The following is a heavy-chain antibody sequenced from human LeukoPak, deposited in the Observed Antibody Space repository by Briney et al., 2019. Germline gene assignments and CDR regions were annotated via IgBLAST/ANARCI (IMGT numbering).Heavy chain of an antibody. J-gene: IGHJ3*02. D-gene: IGHD6-13*01. Sequence: PGGSLRLSCAVSGFTFSSYGMSWVRQASGKGLEWVSSISGSGGSTYYADSVKGRFTISRANSKNTLYLQLNSLRAEHTAVYSCAKGVVAAAYASDIWGQGTMATVSS. CDR2: ISGSGGST. CDR3: AKGVVAAAYASDI. CDR1: GFTFSSYG. V-gene: IGHV3-23*01.